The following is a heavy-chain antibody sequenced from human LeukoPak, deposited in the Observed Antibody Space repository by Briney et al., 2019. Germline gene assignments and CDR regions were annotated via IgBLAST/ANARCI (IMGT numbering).Heavy chain of an antibody. J-gene: IGHJ4*02. CDR2: IYYSGST. CDR3: ASLTEDCSSTSCYDY. D-gene: IGHD2-2*01. Sequence: PSQTLSLTCTVSGGSISSGGYYRSWIRQHPGKGLEWIGYIYYSGSTYYNPSLKSRVTISVDTSKNQFSLKLSSVTAADTAVYYCASLTEDCSSTSCYDYWGQGTLVTVSS. CDR1: GGSISSGGYY. V-gene: IGHV4-31*03.